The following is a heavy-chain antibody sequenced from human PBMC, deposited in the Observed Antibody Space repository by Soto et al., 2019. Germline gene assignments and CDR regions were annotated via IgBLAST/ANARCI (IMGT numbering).Heavy chain of an antibody. Sequence: EVQLVESGGGAVQPGGSLKVSCAVSGYTFRGSAVHWVRQASGKGLEWVGRIRTKANTYATAYAASVKGRFTISREDSKNTAYLQLNNLKSDDTAVHYRTRVTSDIVSTFGWFDPCGQGTLVTVST. CDR1: GYTFRGSA. CDR2: IRTKANTYAT. V-gene: IGHV3-73*02. CDR3: TRVTSDIVSTFGWFDP. J-gene: IGHJ5*02. D-gene: IGHD5-12*01.